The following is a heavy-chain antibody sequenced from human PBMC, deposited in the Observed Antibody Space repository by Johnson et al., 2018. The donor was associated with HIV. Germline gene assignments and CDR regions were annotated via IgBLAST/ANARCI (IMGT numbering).Heavy chain of an antibody. V-gene: IGHV3-30*02. J-gene: IGHJ3*02. CDR1: GFTFSSYG. Sequence: QVQLVESGGDVVQPGRSLRLSCAASGFTFSSYGMHWVRQAPGTGLEWVAFIRYDGSKKYYADSVKGRFTISRDNAKNTLYLQMNSLRAEDTAVYYCAKDRNYDILSIWGQGTVVTVSS. D-gene: IGHD3-9*01. CDR2: IRYDGSKK. CDR3: AKDRNYDILSI.